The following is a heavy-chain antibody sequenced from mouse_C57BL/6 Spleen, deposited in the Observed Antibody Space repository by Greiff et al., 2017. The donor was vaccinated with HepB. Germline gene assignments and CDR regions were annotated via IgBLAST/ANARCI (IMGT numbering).Heavy chain of an antibody. J-gene: IGHJ2*01. V-gene: IGHV1-80*01. Sequence: VQLQQSGAELVKPGASVKISCKASGYAFSSYWMNWVKQRPGKGLEWIGQIYPGDGDTNYNGKFKGKATLTADKSSSTAYMQLSSLTSEDSAVYFCARHGSSRDYFDYWGQGTTLTVSS. CDR2: IYPGDGDT. D-gene: IGHD1-1*01. CDR3: ARHGSSRDYFDY. CDR1: GYAFSSYW.